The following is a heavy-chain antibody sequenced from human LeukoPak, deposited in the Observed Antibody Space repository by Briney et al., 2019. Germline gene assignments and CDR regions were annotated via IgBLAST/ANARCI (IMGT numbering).Heavy chain of an antibody. V-gene: IGHV3-48*03. Sequence: PGGSLRLSCAASGFTFSSYEMNWVRQAPGKGLEWVSYISSSGSTIYYADSVKGRFTISRDNAKNSLYLQMNSLRAEDTAVYYCARDTYYYDSSGYFWDQGTLVTVSS. CDR2: ISSSGSTI. CDR1: GFTFSSYE. CDR3: ARDTYYYDSSGYF. D-gene: IGHD3-22*01. J-gene: IGHJ4*02.